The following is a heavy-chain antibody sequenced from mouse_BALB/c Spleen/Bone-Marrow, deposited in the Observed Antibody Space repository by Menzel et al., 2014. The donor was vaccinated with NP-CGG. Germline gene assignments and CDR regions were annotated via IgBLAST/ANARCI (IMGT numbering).Heavy chain of an antibody. V-gene: IGHV14-3*02. Sequence: VQLQQSGAELVMPGASVKLSCTVSGFNIKDTYMHWVKQRPQQGLDWIGRIDPASDYSQYDPKFQGKATITADTSSNTAYLQLGSLTSEDTAVYFCASLTGTFDYWGQGTTLTVSS. CDR1: GFNIKDTY. J-gene: IGHJ2*01. CDR3: ASLTGTFDY. D-gene: IGHD4-1*01. CDR2: IDPASDYS.